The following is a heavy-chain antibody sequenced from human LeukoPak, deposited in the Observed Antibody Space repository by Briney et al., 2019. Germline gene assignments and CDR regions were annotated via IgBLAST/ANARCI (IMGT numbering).Heavy chain of an antibody. J-gene: IGHJ4*02. CDR2: ISAYNGNT. CDR1: GYTFTSYG. V-gene: IGHV1-18*01. Sequence: ASVKVSCKASGYTFTSYGISWVRQAPGQGLEWMGWISAYNGNTNYAQKLQGRVTMTTDTSTSTAYMELSSLRSEDTAVYYCARDLGDHGCPDYWGQGTLVTVSS. CDR3: ARDLGDHGCPDY. D-gene: IGHD4/OR15-4a*01.